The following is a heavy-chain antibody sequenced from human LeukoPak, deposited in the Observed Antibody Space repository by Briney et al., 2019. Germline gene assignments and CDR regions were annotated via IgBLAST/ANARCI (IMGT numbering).Heavy chain of an antibody. Sequence: PGGSLRLSCAASGFTFSPYPMSWVRQAPGKGLEWVSAISGSGGSTYYADSVKGRFTISRDNSKNTLYLQMNSLRAEDTAVYYCAKDHSGYDNFDYWGQGTLVTVSS. CDR1: GFTFSPYP. D-gene: IGHD5-12*01. V-gene: IGHV3-23*01. J-gene: IGHJ4*02. CDR3: AKDHSGYDNFDY. CDR2: ISGSGGST.